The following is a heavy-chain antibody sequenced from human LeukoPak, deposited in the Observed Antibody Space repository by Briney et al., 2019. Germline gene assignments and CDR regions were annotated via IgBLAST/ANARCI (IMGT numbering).Heavy chain of an antibody. CDR1: GFTSSDYN. CDR2: VSHIGDTI. CDR3: ARDGGSGWSLDF. D-gene: IGHD6-19*01. J-gene: IGHJ4*02. V-gene: IGHV3-11*01. Sequence: GGPLRPSCAVSGFTSSDYNMNWIRQAPGKGLGWLSYVSHIGDTIYYADSVRGRFIISRDNAKNSLHLQMNSLTAEDTAIYYCARDGGSGWSLDFWGQGTLVSVSS.